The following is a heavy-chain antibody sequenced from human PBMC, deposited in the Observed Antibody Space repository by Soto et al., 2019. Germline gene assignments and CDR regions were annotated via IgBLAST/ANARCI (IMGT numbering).Heavy chain of an antibody. CDR1: GFTFSNYT. D-gene: IGHD3-16*01. CDR2: VSFDGDFK. Sequence: QVQLVESGGGVVQPGRSLRLSCAASGFTFSNYTMHWVRQVPGKGLEWVALVSFDGDFKNYADSVKGRLTISRDNSKKTLYLHMNNLRPEDTAVYYCVRDPPTPITFDAFALWGHGTMVTVSS. CDR3: VRDPPTPITFDAFAL. V-gene: IGHV3-30-3*01. J-gene: IGHJ3*01.